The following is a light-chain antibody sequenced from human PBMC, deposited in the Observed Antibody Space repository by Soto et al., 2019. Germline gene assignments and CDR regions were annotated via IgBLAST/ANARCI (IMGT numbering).Light chain of an antibody. CDR1: QSISNW. CDR3: QHYNIYPWT. Sequence: DIQMTQSPSTLSASVGDRVTITCRASQSISNWLAWYQQKPGKAPKLLIYKASSLESRVPSRFSGSGSGTEFTLTISSLQPDDFATYYCQHYNIYPWTFGQGTKVEIK. V-gene: IGKV1-5*03. CDR2: KAS. J-gene: IGKJ1*01.